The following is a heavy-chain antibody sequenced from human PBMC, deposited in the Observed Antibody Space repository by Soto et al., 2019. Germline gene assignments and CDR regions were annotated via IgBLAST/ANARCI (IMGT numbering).Heavy chain of an antibody. J-gene: IGHJ6*02. CDR2: INHSGST. D-gene: IGHD6-13*01. CDR1: GGSFSGYY. CDR3: ASALVIAAASGRETPGGNGMDV. Sequence: PSETLSLTCAVYGGSFSGYYWSWIRQPPGKGLEWIGEINHSGSTNYNPSLKSRVTISVDTSKNQFSLKLSSVTAADTAVYYCASALVIAAASGRETPGGNGMDVWGQGTTVTVSS. V-gene: IGHV4-34*01.